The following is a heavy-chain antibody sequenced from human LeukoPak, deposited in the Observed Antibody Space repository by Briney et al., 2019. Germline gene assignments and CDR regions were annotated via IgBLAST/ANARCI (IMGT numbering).Heavy chain of an antibody. CDR1: GGSISSYY. J-gene: IGHJ6*02. CDR2: IYYSGST. CDR3: ARETGIAVAGPTTEYYYYGMDV. V-gene: IGHV4-59*01. D-gene: IGHD6-19*01. Sequence: SETLSLTCTVSGGSISSYYWSWIRQPPGKGLEWLGYIYYSGSTNYNPSLKSRVTISVDTSKNQFSLKLSSVTAADTAVYYCARETGIAVAGPTTEYYYYGMDVWGQGTTVTVSS.